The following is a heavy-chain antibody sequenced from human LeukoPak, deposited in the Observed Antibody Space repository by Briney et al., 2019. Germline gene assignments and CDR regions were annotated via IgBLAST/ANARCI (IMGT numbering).Heavy chain of an antibody. D-gene: IGHD6-13*01. CDR2: IKSDGSAT. CDR3: VRDSSKWYYDF. V-gene: IGHV3-74*01. Sequence: GGSLRLSCAASGFTFSTYWIHWVRQAPGKGLVWVSYIKSDGSATNYADSVKGWFTISRDNAKNTVYLHLNSLRVEDTAVYYCVRDSSKWYYDFWGQGSLVTVSS. J-gene: IGHJ4*02. CDR1: GFTFSTYW.